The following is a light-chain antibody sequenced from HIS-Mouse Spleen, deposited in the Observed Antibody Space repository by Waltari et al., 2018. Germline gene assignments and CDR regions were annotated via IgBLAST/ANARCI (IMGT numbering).Light chain of an antibody. CDR2: KAS. Sequence: DIQMTQSPSTLSASVGDRVTITCRASKSISSWLAWYQQKPGKAPKLLIYKASSLEIGVPARFSGSGSGTEFTLTISILQPDDFATYYCQQYNSYSPKYTFGQGTKLEIK. CDR1: KSISSW. CDR3: QQYNSYSPKYT. V-gene: IGKV1-5*03. J-gene: IGKJ2*01.